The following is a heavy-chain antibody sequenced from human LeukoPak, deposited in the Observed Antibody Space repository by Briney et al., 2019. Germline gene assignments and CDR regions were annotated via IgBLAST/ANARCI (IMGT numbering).Heavy chain of an antibody. V-gene: IGHV1-2*02. CDR3: ARDLGCSSCGGYYYGMDV. CDR1: GYTFTGYY. CDR2: INPNSGGT. D-gene: IGHD6-13*01. Sequence: ASVKVSCKASGYTFTGYYMHWVRQAPGQGLEWMGWINPNSGGTNYAQKFQGRVTMTRGTSISTAYMELSRLRSDDTAVYYCARDLGCSSCGGYYYGMDVWGQGTTVTVSS. J-gene: IGHJ6*02.